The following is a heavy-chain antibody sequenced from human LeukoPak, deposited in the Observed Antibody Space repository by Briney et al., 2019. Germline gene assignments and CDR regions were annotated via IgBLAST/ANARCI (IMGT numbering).Heavy chain of an antibody. J-gene: IGHJ3*02. CDR1: GGTFSSYA. D-gene: IGHD2-15*01. Sequence: SVKVSCKASGGTFSSYAISWVRQAPGQGLEWMGGINPIFGTANYAQKFQGRVTITADESTSTAYMELSSLRSEDTAVYYCAREMYCSGGSCYGDAFDIWGQGTMVTVSS. V-gene: IGHV1-69*01. CDR2: INPIFGTA. CDR3: AREMYCSGGSCYGDAFDI.